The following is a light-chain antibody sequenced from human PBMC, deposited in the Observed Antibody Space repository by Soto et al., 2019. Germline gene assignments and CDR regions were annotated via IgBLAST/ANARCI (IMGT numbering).Light chain of an antibody. Sequence: DVQMTQSPSTLSASVGDRVTITCRASQSISSWLAWYQQEPGRAPKLLIYDASSLESGVPSRFSGSGSGTEFTLTISSLQPDDFATYYCQQYNSYSQTFGQGT. J-gene: IGKJ1*01. CDR2: DAS. CDR1: QSISSW. CDR3: QQYNSYSQT. V-gene: IGKV1-5*01.